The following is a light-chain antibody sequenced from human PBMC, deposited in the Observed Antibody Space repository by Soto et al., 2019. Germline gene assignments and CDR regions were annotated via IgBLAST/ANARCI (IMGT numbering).Light chain of an antibody. V-gene: IGLV2-14*03. CDR2: DVN. CDR3: TSWTTSTTMI. J-gene: IGLJ2*01. Sequence: QSALTQPASVSGSPGQSITISCTGTSSDIGAYNFVSWYQQHPGKAPKLMLYDVNIRPSGVSTRFSGSKSGNTASLTISGLQAEDEADYYCTSWTTSTTMIFGGGTNSPS. CDR1: SSDIGAYNF.